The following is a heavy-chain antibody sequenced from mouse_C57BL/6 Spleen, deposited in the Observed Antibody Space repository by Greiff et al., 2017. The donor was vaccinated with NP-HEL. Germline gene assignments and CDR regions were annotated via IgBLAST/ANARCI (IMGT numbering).Heavy chain of an antibody. CDR2: INPYNGGT. CDR1: GYTFTDYY. V-gene: IGHV1-19*01. CDR3: ARGRLNFDY. Sequence: EVQLQQSGPVLVKPGASVKMSCKASGYTFTDYYMNWVKQSHGKSLEWIGVINPYNGGTSYNQKFKGKATLTVDKSSSTAYMELNSLTSEDSAVYYCARGRLNFDYWGQGTTLTVSS. J-gene: IGHJ2*01.